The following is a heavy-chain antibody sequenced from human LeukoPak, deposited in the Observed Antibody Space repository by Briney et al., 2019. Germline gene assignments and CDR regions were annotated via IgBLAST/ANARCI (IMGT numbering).Heavy chain of an antibody. Sequence: SETLSLTCIVSGGSISSGDYYWRWIRQPPGKGLEWIGYIYYSGSTYYNPSLKSRVTISVDTSKNQFSLKLSSVTAPDTAVYYCARTYSSSWYDKGTYNWFDPWGQGTLVTVSS. D-gene: IGHD6-13*01. J-gene: IGHJ5*02. CDR2: IYYSGST. CDR1: GGSISSGDYY. CDR3: ARTYSSSWYDKGTYNWFDP. V-gene: IGHV4-30-4*01.